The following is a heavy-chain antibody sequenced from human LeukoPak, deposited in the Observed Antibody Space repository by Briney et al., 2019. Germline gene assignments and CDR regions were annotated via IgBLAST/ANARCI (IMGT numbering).Heavy chain of an antibody. J-gene: IGHJ5*02. CDR3: ARAQKNGDYADNRFDP. V-gene: IGHV1-3*03. CDR1: GYSFTSQD. Sequence: ASVKVSCKTSGYSFTSQDMHWVRQAPGQSLEWMGCINPGNGDTKYSQEFQGRVTITRDTSATTAYMELSSLRSDDMAVYYCARAQKNGDYADNRFDPWGQGTLVTVSS. CDR2: INPGNGDT. D-gene: IGHD4-17*01.